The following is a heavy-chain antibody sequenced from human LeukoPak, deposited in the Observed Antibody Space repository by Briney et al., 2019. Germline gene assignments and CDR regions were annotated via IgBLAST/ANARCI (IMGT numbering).Heavy chain of an antibody. V-gene: IGHV3-11*01. CDR1: GFTFSDYY. CDR2: ISSSGSTI. J-gene: IGHJ4*02. Sequence: GGSLRLSCAASGFTFSDYYMSWIRQAPGKGLEWVSYISSSGSTIYYADSVKGRFTISRDNAKNSLYLQMNSLRAEDTAVYYCARDPYSSGWEGFPTLNGYWGQGTLVTVSS. CDR3: ARDPYSSGWEGFPTLNGY. D-gene: IGHD6-19*01.